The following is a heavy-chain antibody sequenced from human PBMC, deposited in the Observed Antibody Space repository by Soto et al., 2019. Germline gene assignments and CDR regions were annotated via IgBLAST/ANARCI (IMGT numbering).Heavy chain of an antibody. V-gene: IGHV5-51*01. J-gene: IGHJ4*02. CDR2: INPADSDI. Sequence: GESLKISCEASGYSFTSNWIGWVRQMPGKGLEWMGIINPADSDIKYSPSFQGQVTISADKSISTVYLQWSSLQASDTAMYYCARHSREEPGWTIRRLEYWGQGTLVTVSS. CDR1: GYSFTSNW. D-gene: IGHD2-21*01. CDR3: ARHSREEPGWTIRRLEY.